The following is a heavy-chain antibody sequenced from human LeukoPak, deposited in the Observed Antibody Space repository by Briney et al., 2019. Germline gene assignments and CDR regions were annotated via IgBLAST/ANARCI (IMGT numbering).Heavy chain of an antibody. J-gene: IGHJ6*03. D-gene: IGHD3-16*01. CDR3: ARDKDYVRYYYMDV. CDR1: GFIFSSYA. V-gene: IGHV3-30*04. CDR2: LSYDGNNK. Sequence: GRSLRLYCAASGFIFSSYAMHWVRQAPGKGLEWVAILSYDGNNKYYADSVKGRFTISRDNSKNALYLQMNSLRAEDTAVYYCARDKDYVRYYYMDVWGKGTTVTVSS.